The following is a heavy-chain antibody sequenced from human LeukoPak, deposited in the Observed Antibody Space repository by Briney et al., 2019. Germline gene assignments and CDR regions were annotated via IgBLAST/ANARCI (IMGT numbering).Heavy chain of an antibody. J-gene: IGHJ6*02. CDR3: AGEDINSSWYYYGMDV. CDR2: IYAGGGT. Sequence: GGSLRLSCAASGFTVGNNCMTWVRQAPGRGLEWVSVIYAGGGTYHADSVKGRFTISRDKSKNTLYLQMNSLRAEDTATYYCAGEDINSSWYYYGMDVWGLGTTVTVS. D-gene: IGHD6-13*01. CDR1: GFTVGNNC. V-gene: IGHV3-53*01.